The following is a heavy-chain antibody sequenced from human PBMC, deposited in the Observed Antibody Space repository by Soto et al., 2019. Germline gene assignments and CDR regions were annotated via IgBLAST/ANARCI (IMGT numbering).Heavy chain of an antibody. CDR1: GGTFSSYA. D-gene: IGHD3-10*01. CDR2: IIPIFGTA. CDR3: ARATSYGSGSYYKRSCFDT. V-gene: IGHV1-69*06. Sequence: SVKVSCKASGGTFSSYAISWVRQAPGQGLEWIGGIIPIFGTANYAQKFQGRVTITADKSTSTAYMELSSLRSEDTDVYYCARATSYGSGSYYKRSCFDTWGTGTLVTVS. J-gene: IGHJ5*02.